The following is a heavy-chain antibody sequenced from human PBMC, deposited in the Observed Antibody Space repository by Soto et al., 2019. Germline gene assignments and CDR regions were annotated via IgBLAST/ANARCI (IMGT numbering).Heavy chain of an antibody. CDR3: ARSTTGTTGPSALRY. Sequence: SETLSLTCTVSGGPISSYYWSWIRQPPGKGLEWIGYIYYSGSTYYNPSLKSRVTISVDTSKNQFSLKLSSVTAADTAVYYCARSTTGTTGPSALRYWGQGTLVTVSS. D-gene: IGHD1-1*01. CDR2: IYYSGST. CDR1: GGPISSYY. J-gene: IGHJ4*02. V-gene: IGHV4-59*08.